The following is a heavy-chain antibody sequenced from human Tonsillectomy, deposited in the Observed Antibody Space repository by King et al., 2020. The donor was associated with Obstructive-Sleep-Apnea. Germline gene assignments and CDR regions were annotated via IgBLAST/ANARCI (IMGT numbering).Heavy chain of an antibody. J-gene: IGHJ4*02. Sequence: QLQESGPGLVKPSETLSLTCTVSGGSISSSGYYWGWIRQPPGKGLEWIGSIFYSGSTYYNPSLKSRVTISVDTSKNQFSLKVTSVTAADTAVYYCARVLSGSAVGLDYWGQGSLVTVSS. CDR2: IFYSGST. V-gene: IGHV4-39*07. D-gene: IGHD6-19*01. CDR1: GGSISSSGYY. CDR3: ARVLSGSAVGLDY.